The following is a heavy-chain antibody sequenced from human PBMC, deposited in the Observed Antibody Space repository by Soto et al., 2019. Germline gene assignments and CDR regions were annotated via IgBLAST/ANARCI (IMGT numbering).Heavy chain of an antibody. CDR2: VHVSGGT. CDR1: GESISNFY. D-gene: IGHD6-19*01. V-gene: IGHV4-4*07. CDR3: ARDRYGWYPGFDLDV. J-gene: IGHJ6*02. Sequence: PWETLSLTCSVSGESISNFYWSWIRQSAGKGLEWIGHVHVSGGTNYNAPLQSRVTMSVDTSSNHVSLQLTSLTVADTAVYYCARDRYGWYPGFDLDVWGPGTTVTVSS.